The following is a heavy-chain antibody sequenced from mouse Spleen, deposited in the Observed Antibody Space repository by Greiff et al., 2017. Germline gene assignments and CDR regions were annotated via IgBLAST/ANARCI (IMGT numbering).Heavy chain of an antibody. V-gene: IGHV5-9*04. CDR3: ARHEIYYGDSAWFAY. CDR1: GFTFSSYT. D-gene: IGHD2-13*01. J-gene: IGHJ3*01. CDR2: ISSGGGNT. Sequence: EVHLVESGGGLVKPGGSLKLSCAASGFTFSSYTMSWVRQTPAKRLEWVATISSGGGNTYYPDSVKGRFTISRDNARNTLYLQMSSLRSEDTAMYYCARHEIYYGDSAWFAYWGQGTLVTVSA.